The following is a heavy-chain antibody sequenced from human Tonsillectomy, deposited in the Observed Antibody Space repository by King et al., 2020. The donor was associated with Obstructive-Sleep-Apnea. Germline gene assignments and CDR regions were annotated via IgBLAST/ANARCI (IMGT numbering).Heavy chain of an antibody. CDR1: GYTFTGYY. Sequence: QLVQSGAEVKKPGASVKVSCKASGYTFTGYYMHWVRQAPGQGLEWMGWINPNSGGTNYAQKFQGRVTMTRDTSISTAYMELSRLRSDDTAVYYCARVPPFGSVKQWLVPYYFDYWGQGTLVTVSS. CDR3: ARVPPFGSVKQWLVPYYFDY. V-gene: IGHV1-2*02. CDR2: INPNSGGT. D-gene: IGHD6-19*01. J-gene: IGHJ4*02.